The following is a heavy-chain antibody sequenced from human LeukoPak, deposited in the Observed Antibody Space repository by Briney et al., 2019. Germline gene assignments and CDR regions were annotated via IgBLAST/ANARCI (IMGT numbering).Heavy chain of an antibody. CDR3: ARHPPRDGSAFDY. J-gene: IGHJ4*02. CDR1: GGSISSGSYY. CDR2: MYYSGTT. Sequence: SETLSLTCTVSGGSISSGSYYWGWIRQPPGKGLECIASMYYSGTTFYSPSLKSRVTISVDTSKNQLSLKLGSVTAADTAVYYCARHPPRDGSAFDYWGQGTLVTVSS. V-gene: IGHV4-39*01.